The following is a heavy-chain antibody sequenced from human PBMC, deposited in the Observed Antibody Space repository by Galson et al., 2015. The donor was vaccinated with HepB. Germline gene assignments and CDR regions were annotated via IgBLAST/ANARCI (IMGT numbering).Heavy chain of an antibody. Sequence: SLRLSCAASGFTFSDYYMNWIRQAPGKGLERVSYISRGGNTICYADSVKGRFTISRDNAKNSLYLQMNSLRVEDTAVYYCARDQSGDVVQLWGQGTLVTVSS. V-gene: IGHV3-11*01. D-gene: IGHD2-15*01. CDR1: GFTFSDYY. J-gene: IGHJ4*02. CDR3: ARDQSGDVVQL. CDR2: ISRGGNTI.